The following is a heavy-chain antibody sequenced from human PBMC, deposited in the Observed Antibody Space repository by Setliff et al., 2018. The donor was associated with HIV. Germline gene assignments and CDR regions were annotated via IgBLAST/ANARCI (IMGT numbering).Heavy chain of an antibody. J-gene: IGHJ3*02. V-gene: IGHV5-51*01. CDR1: GNSFSRRW. D-gene: IGHD3-3*01. CDR2: IYPDDSNT. CDR3: ARPLYEQSSDAFRI. Sequence: PGESLKISCKGSGNSFSRRWIGWVRQRPGKGLEWMGVIYPDDSNTRYSPSFQGQVTFSADKSVTTVYLQWTRLGASDTGMYYCARPLYEQSSDAFRIWGLGTMVTVSS.